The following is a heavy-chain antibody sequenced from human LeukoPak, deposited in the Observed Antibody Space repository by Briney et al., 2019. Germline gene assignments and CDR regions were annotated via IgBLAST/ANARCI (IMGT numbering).Heavy chain of an antibody. CDR1: GGSVSSGTYC. CDR3: ARRPSGSGRFDS. Sequence: PSETLSLTCTVAGGSVSSGTYCWAWLRQPPGKGLEWIGTVYYSGRTYSHPSLKSRVTIFVDTSKNQFSLKLSSVTAADTAVYYCARRPSGSGRFDSWGQGTLVTVSS. V-gene: IGHV4-39*01. D-gene: IGHD3-10*01. CDR2: VYYSGRT. J-gene: IGHJ4*02.